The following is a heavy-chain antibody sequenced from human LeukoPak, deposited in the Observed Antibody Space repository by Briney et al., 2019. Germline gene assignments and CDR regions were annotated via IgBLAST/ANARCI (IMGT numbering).Heavy chain of an antibody. D-gene: IGHD2-15*01. CDR1: GFTFSSYG. Sequence: GGSLRLSCAASGFTFSSYGMHWVRQAPGKGLEWVAVIWYDGSNKYYADSVKGRFTISRDNSKNTPYLQMNSLRAEDTAVYYCARGGSRGYSSDYWGQGTLVTVSS. J-gene: IGHJ4*02. CDR2: IWYDGSNK. V-gene: IGHV3-33*01. CDR3: ARGGSRGYSSDY.